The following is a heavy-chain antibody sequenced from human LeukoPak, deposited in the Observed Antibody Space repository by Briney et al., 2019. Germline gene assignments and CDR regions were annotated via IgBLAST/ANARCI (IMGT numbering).Heavy chain of an antibody. D-gene: IGHD2-8*01. CDR1: GGSIGSYY. J-gene: IGHJ4*02. CDR3: ARDMLWYPFDY. Sequence: SETLSLTCTVSGGSIGSYYWSWIRQPAGKGLEWIGRIYTSGSTNYNPSLKSRVTMSVDTSKNQLSLKLSSVTAADTAVYYCARDMLWYPFDYWGQGTLVTVSS. V-gene: IGHV4-4*07. CDR2: IYTSGST.